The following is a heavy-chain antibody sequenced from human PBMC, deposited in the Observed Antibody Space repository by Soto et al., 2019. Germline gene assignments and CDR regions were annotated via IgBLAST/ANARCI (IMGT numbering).Heavy chain of an antibody. CDR1: GGSFSGYY. CDR2: INHSGST. J-gene: IGHJ6*02. Sequence: SETLSLTCAVYGGSFSGYYWSWIRQPPGKGLEWIGEINHSGSTNYNPSLKSRVTISVDTSKNQFSLKLSSVTAADTAVYYCARAGRGSWYSQYGMDVWGQGTTVTVSS. CDR3: ARAGRGSWYSQYGMDV. D-gene: IGHD6-13*01. V-gene: IGHV4-34*01.